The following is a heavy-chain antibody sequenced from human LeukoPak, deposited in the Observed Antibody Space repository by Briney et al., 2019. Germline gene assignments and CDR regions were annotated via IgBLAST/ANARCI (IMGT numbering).Heavy chain of an antibody. CDR1: GGSISSSNYH. J-gene: IGHJ6*02. CDR3: ASSVAVSPSGYYGMDL. V-gene: IGHV4-39*01. CDR2: IYYSGST. D-gene: IGHD6-19*01. Sequence: SETLSLTCSVSGGSISSSNYHWGWIRQPPGKGLEWIGSIYYSGSTYHNPSLKSRLTISVDMSKNQFSLKLSSVTAADTAVYYCASSVAVSPSGYYGMDLWGQGTTVTVSS.